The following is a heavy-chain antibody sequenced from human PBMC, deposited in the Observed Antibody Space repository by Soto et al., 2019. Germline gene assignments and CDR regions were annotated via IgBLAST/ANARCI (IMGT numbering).Heavy chain of an antibody. D-gene: IGHD2-15*01. CDR1: GGSISSSSYY. J-gene: IGHJ6*03. CDR2: IYYSGST. Sequence: SETLFLTCTVSGGSISSSSYYWGWIRQPPGKGLEWIGSIYYSGSTYYNPSLKSRVTISVDTSKNQFSLKLSSVTAADTAVYYCARTYCSGGSCYSGTHYYYYYMDVWGKGTTVTVSS. CDR3: ARTYCSGGSCYSGTHYYYYYMDV. V-gene: IGHV4-39*01.